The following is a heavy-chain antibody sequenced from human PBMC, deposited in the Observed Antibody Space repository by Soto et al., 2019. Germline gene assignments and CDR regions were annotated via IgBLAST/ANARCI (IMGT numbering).Heavy chain of an antibody. Sequence: QVQLVQSGAEVKKPGASVKVSCKASGYTFSGNGVTWVRQAPGQGLEWMGWISTFNGNAHYAQKFQGRVTMTTDTSTNTAYMELTSLSSDDTAVYYCARLHGYSSGWYDYWGQGTLVTVSS. J-gene: IGHJ4*02. CDR3: ARLHGYSSGWYDY. V-gene: IGHV1-18*04. CDR1: GYTFSGNG. D-gene: IGHD6-19*01. CDR2: ISTFNGNA.